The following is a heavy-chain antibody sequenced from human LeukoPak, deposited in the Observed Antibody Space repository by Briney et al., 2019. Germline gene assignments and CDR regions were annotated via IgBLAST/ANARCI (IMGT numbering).Heavy chain of an antibody. Sequence: SETLSLTCTVSGGSISSYYWSWIRQPPGKGLEWIGYIYYSGSTNYNPSLKSRVTISVDTSKNQFSLKLSSVTAADTAVYYCARDRGTGTTWGAFDIWGQGTMVTVSS. CDR1: GGSISSYY. V-gene: IGHV4-59*01. CDR3: ARDRGTGTTWGAFDI. D-gene: IGHD1-7*01. J-gene: IGHJ3*02. CDR2: IYYSGST.